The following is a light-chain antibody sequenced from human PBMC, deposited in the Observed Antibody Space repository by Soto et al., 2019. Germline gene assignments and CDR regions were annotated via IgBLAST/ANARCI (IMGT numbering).Light chain of an antibody. CDR2: DAS. J-gene: IGKJ3*01. CDR1: QSVSSY. V-gene: IGKV3-11*01. Sequence: EIVWTQSPATLSLSPGERTTLSCRASQSVSSYLAWYQQKPGQAPRLLIYDASNRATGIPARFSGSGSGTDFTLTISSLEPEDFAVYYCQQRTFGPGTKVDIK. CDR3: QQRT.